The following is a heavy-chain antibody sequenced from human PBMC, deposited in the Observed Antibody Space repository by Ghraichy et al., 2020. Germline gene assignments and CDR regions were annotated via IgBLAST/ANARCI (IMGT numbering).Heavy chain of an antibody. D-gene: IGHD3-10*01. Sequence: SLRLSCAASGFTFSSYGMHWVRQAPGKGLEWVAVIWYDGSNKYYADSVKGRFTISRDNSKNTLYLQMNSLRAEDTAVYYCARGSNYTQTYYYGSGSFDYWGQGTLVTVSS. CDR2: IWYDGSNK. CDR1: GFTFSSYG. J-gene: IGHJ4*02. V-gene: IGHV3-33*01. CDR3: ARGSNYTQTYYYGSGSFDY.